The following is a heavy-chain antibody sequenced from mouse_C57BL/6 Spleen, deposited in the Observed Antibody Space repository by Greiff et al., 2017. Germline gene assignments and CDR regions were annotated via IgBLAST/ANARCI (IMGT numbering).Heavy chain of an antibody. J-gene: IGHJ2*01. Sequence: QVQLQQSGAELARPGASVKMSCKASGYTFTGYWIEWVKQRPGHGLEWIGEILPGSGSTNYNAKFKGKATFTADTSSNTAYLQLSSLTTADSAIYYWERRWEGLDYWGQGTTLTVSS. V-gene: IGHV1-9*01. CDR3: ERRWEGLDY. D-gene: IGHD4-1*01. CDR1: GYTFTGYW. CDR2: ILPGSGST.